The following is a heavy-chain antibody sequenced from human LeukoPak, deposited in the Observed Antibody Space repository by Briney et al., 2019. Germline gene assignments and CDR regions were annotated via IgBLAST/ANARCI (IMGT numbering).Heavy chain of an antibody. CDR1: GGSISSYY. CDR3: ARGYDFWSGLFDY. J-gene: IGHJ4*02. V-gene: IGHV4-59*01. D-gene: IGHD3-3*01. Sequence: PSETLSLTCTVSGGSISSYYWSWIRQPPGKGLEWIGYIYYSGSTNYNPSLKSRVTIAVDTSKNQFSLKLSSVTGADTAVYYCARGYDFWSGLFDYWGQGTLVTVSS. CDR2: IYYSGST.